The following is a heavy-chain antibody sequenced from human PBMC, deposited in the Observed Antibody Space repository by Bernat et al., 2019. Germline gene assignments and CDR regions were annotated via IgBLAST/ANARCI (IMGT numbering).Heavy chain of an antibody. CDR3: VRDPNRKLDY. D-gene: IGHD1-1*01. V-gene: IGHV3-74*01. CDR2: INTDGTTT. CDR1: GFTFSQYW. J-gene: IGHJ4*02. Sequence: EVQLAESGGGLVQPGGSLRLSCAASGFTFSQYWMDWVRQAPGKGPVWVSRINTDGTTTNYADSVKGRFTMSRDNAKNIIYLQMNSLGAEDTAVYYCVRDPNRKLDYWGQGTQVTVSP.